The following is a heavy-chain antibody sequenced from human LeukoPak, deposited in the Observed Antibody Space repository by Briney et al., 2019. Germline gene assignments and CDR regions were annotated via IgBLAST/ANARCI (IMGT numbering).Heavy chain of an antibody. V-gene: IGHV4-59*01. Sequence: PSETLSLTCTVSGGSISSYYWSWIQQPPGKGLEWVGSIYYSGSTNYNPSLKSRVAISVDTSKNQFSLKLNSVTTADTAVYYCAREGADDSSGYYWLDPWGQGTLVIVSS. CDR3: AREGADDSSGYYWLDP. D-gene: IGHD3-22*01. CDR1: GGSISSYY. J-gene: IGHJ5*02. CDR2: IYYSGST.